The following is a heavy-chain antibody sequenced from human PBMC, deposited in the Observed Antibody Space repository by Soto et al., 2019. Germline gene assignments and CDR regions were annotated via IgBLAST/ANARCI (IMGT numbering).Heavy chain of an antibody. D-gene: IGHD6-13*01. J-gene: IGHJ3*01. V-gene: IGHV3-74*01. CDR3: AREGLDTAGFFDV. CDR1: GFTFSSYW. CDR2: IEGDGSST. Sequence: EVQLVESGGGLVQPGGSLRLSCAASGFTFSSYWMHWVRQAPVKGLEWVSRIEGDGSSTTSADSVKGRFTVSRDDARNTLYLQMSSLRADDTAIYYCAREGLDTAGFFDVWGQGTMVTVSS.